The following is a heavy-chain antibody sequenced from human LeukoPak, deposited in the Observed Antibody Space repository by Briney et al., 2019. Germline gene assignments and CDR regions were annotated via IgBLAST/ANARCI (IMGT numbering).Heavy chain of an antibody. CDR2: ITTSGTST. CDR1: GFTFSSYE. CDR3: VVHSATSCY. D-gene: IGHD1-26*01. J-gene: IGHJ4*02. V-gene: IGHV3-48*03. Sequence: TGGSLRLSCATSGFTFSSYEMNWVRQAPGKGLEWISYITTSGTSTYYADSVKGRFTISRDNGKTALSLQMNSLRAEDTAVYYCVVHSATSCYWGQGTWSPSP.